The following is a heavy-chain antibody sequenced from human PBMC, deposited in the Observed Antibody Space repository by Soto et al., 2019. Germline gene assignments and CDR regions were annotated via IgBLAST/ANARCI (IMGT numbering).Heavy chain of an antibody. Sequence: EVQLVESGGGLVKPGGSLRLSCAASGFTFSSYSMNWVRQAPGKGLEWVSSISSSSSYIYYADSVKGRFTISRDNAKNSLYLQMNSLRAEDTAVYYCARDWGYYYYYGMAVWGQGTTVTVSS. CDR2: ISSSSSYI. V-gene: IGHV3-21*01. J-gene: IGHJ6*02. D-gene: IGHD3-16*01. CDR1: GFTFSSYS. CDR3: ARDWGYYYYYGMAV.